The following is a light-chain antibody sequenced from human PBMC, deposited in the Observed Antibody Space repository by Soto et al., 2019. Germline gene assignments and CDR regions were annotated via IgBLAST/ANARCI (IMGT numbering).Light chain of an antibody. CDR2: SSN. CDR3: AAWDGSLNGVV. CDR1: NSNIGTNT. V-gene: IGLV1-44*01. Sequence: QLVLTQPPSASATPGQRVTISCSGSNSNIGTNTVNWYQQFPGTAPKVVIYSSNQRPSGVPDRFSGSKSGTSASLAISGLQSEDEADYYCAAWDGSLNGVVFGGGTKLTVL. J-gene: IGLJ2*01.